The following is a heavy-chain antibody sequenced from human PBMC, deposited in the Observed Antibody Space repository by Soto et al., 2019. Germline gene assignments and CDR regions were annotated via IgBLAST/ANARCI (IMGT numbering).Heavy chain of an antibody. CDR1: GYTFTSYG. Sequence: EASVKVSCKASGYTFTSYGISWVRQAPGQGLEWMGWISAYNGNTNYAQKLQGRVTMTTDTSTSTAYMELRSLRSDDTAVYYCARDLSVGRDYGDYASVGSSPTGDYWGQGTLVTVSS. V-gene: IGHV1-18*01. CDR3: ARDLSVGRDYGDYASVGSSPTGDY. J-gene: IGHJ4*02. CDR2: ISAYNGNT. D-gene: IGHD4-17*01.